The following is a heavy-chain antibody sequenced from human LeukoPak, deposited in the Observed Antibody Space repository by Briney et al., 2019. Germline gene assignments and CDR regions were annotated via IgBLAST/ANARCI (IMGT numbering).Heavy chain of an antibody. J-gene: IGHJ4*02. CDR3: AREANGSGGFDY. V-gene: IGHV4-38-2*02. Sequence: SETLSLTCTVSGYSISSGHYWGWIRQPPGKGLEWIGSMYHSGSTYYNPPLKSRVTISEDTSKNQFSLKLRSVTAADTAVYYCAREANGSGGFDYWGQGTLVSVSS. CDR2: MYHSGST. D-gene: IGHD3-10*01. CDR1: GYSISSGHY.